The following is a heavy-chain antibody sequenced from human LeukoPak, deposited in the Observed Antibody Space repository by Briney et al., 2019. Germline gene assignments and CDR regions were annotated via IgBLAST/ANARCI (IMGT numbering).Heavy chain of an antibody. CDR2: INHSGST. D-gene: IGHD4-11*01. J-gene: IGHJ6*03. Sequence: SETLSLTCAVYGGSFSGYYWSWIRQPPGKGLEWIGEINHSGSTNYNPSLKSRVTISVDTSKNQFSLKLSSVTAADTAVYYCARGTAVTNHYYYYYMGVWGKGTTVTVSS. V-gene: IGHV4-34*01. CDR1: GGSFSGYY. CDR3: ARGTAVTNHYYYYYMGV.